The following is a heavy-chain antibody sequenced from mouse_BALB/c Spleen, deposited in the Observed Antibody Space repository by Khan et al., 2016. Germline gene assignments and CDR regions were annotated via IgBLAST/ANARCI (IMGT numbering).Heavy chain of an antibody. V-gene: IGHV7-3*02. CDR3: ARGNYRDDEERFAY. CDR2: IRHKANGYTT. D-gene: IGHD2-14*01. J-gene: IGHJ3*01. Sequence: EVELVESGGGLVQPGGSLRLSCATSGFTFTDYYMSWVRQPPGQALEWLGFIRHKANGYTTEYTASVKGRFTISRDNSQRILYLQMNTLRAEESATYYSARGNYRDDEERFAYWGQGTLVTVSA. CDR1: GFTFTDYY.